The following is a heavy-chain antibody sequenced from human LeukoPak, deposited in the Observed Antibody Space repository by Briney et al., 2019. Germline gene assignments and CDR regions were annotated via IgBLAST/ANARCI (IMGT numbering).Heavy chain of an antibody. D-gene: IGHD1-26*01. CDR2: ISGSGST. J-gene: IGHJ4*02. V-gene: IGHV3-23*01. Sequence: GGSLRLSCAASGFTFSSYAMTWVRQAPGKGLEWVSSISGSGSTYYADSVKGRFTISRDSSKNTLYLQMNSLRAEDTAVYYCAKTGYMWEPDYWGQGTLVTVSS. CDR3: AKTGYMWEPDY. CDR1: GFTFSSYA.